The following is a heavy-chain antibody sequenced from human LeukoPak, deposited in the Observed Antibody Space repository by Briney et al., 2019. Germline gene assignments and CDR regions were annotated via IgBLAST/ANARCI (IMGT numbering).Heavy chain of an antibody. D-gene: IGHD3-16*01. CDR2: INHSGST. J-gene: IGHJ4*02. CDR3: ETSGGTLGPTNYFAY. V-gene: IGHV4-34*01. CDR1: RESFSGYY. Sequence: SETLSLTFAVYRESFSGYYWSWIRQPPGKGLEWIWEINHSGSTNYTPSLMSRVTISVATTKNQFFMKLSSVTAADTAVYYCETSGGTLGPTNYFAYWGQGTLVTVSS.